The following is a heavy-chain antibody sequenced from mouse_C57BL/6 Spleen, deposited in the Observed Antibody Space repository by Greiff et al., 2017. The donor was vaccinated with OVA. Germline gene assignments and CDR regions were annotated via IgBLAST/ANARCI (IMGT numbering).Heavy chain of an antibody. Sequence: EVKLQESGGGLVQPGGSMKLSCVASGFTFSNYWMNWVRQSPEKGLEWVAQIRLKSDNYATHYAESVKGRFTISRDDSKSSVYLQMNNLRAEDTGIYYCPRYDYDGSWFAYWGQGTLVTVSA. V-gene: IGHV6-3*01. J-gene: IGHJ3*01. D-gene: IGHD2-4*01. CDR2: IRLKSDNYAT. CDR3: PRYDYDGSWFAY. CDR1: GFTFSNYW.